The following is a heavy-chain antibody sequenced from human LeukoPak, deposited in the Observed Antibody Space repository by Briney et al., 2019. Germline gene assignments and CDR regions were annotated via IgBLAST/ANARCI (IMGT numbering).Heavy chain of an antibody. CDR2: ISSSSSTI. V-gene: IGHV3-48*01. Sequence: GGSLRLSCAASRFAFSDFDKIWVRQAPGKGLEWVSNISSSSSTIYYADSVKGRFTISRDNAKNSLYLQMNSLRAEDTAVYYCARAYSSSFGSNWFDPWGQGTLVTVSS. CDR3: ARAYSSSFGSNWFDP. CDR1: RFAFSDFD. J-gene: IGHJ5*02. D-gene: IGHD6-13*01.